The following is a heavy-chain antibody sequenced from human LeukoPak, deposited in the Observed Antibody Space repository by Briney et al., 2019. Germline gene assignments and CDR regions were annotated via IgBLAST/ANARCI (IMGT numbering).Heavy chain of an antibody. D-gene: IGHD5-12*01. CDR2: ISYDGSKK. CDR3: AREVEDVRWLRLYNWFDP. Sequence: GGSLRLSCAASGFTFSSYAMHWVRQAPGKGLEWGTVISYDGSKKYYADSVKGRFTISRDNSKNTLYLQMTSLRAEDTAVYYCAREVEDVRWLRLYNWFDPWGQGTLVTVSS. CDR1: GFTFSSYA. J-gene: IGHJ5*02. V-gene: IGHV3-30*04.